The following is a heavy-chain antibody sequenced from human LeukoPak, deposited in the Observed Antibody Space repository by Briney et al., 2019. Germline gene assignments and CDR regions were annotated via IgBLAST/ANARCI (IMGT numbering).Heavy chain of an antibody. CDR3: ARDGYSGSWAFDY. CDR2: ISASAAMT. Sequence: GSLRLSCEASGFTFNNYVMTWVRQAPGKGLEWVSSISASAAMTYYADSVKGRFTVSRDNAKNSLYLQMNSLRAEDTAVYYCARDGYSGSWAFDYWGQGTLVTVSS. D-gene: IGHD6-13*01. V-gene: IGHV3-23*01. J-gene: IGHJ4*02. CDR1: GFTFNNYV.